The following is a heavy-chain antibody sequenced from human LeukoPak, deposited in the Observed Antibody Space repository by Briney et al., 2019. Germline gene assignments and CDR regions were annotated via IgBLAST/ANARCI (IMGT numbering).Heavy chain of an antibody. Sequence: SETLSLTCTVSGGSISSSSYYWGWIRQPPGKGLEWIGSIYYSGSTNYNPSLKSRVTISVDTSKNQFSLKLSSVTAADTAVYYCARVGSSPPYFDYWGQGTLVTVSS. CDR3: ARVGSSPPYFDY. J-gene: IGHJ4*02. V-gene: IGHV4-39*07. CDR2: IYYSGST. D-gene: IGHD6-6*01. CDR1: GGSISSSSYY.